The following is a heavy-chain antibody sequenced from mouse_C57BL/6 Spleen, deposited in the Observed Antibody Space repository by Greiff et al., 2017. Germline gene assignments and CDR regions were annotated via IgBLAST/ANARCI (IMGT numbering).Heavy chain of an antibody. D-gene: IGHD2-3*01. J-gene: IGHJ3*01. CDR1: GYTFTDYY. CDR3: ARSDDLWFAY. Sequence: EVQLQQSGPELVKPGASVKISCKASGYTFTDYYMNWVKQSHGKSLEWIGDINPNNGGTSYNQKFKGKATLTVDKSSSTAYMELRSLTSEDSAVYYCARSDDLWFAYWGQGTLVTVSA. V-gene: IGHV1-26*01. CDR2: INPNNGGT.